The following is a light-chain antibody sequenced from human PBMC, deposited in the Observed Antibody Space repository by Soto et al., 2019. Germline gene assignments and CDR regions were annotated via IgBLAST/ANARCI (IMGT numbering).Light chain of an antibody. CDR3: QQRSKWQLT. V-gene: IGKV3-11*01. CDR2: DAS. J-gene: IGKJ4*01. Sequence: EIVLTQSPATLSLSPGERATLSCRASQSVSSYLAWYQQKPGQAPRLLIYDASNRATGIPARFSGSGSGTDFTLTISSLVPEDFAVYFCQQRSKWQLTFGVWTKLEIK. CDR1: QSVSSY.